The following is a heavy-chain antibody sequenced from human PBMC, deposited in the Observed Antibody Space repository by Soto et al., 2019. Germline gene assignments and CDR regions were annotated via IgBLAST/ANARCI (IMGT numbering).Heavy chain of an antibody. CDR1: GYTFTSYG. J-gene: IGHJ2*01. D-gene: IGHD4-17*01. CDR2: ISAYNDNT. CDR3: AREHPLPKGWTYGDYGPWYFDL. Sequence: ASVKVSCTASGYTFTSYGISWVRQAPGQGLEWMGWISAYNDNTNYAQKLQGRVTMTTDTSTSTAYMELRSLRSDDTAVYYCAREHPLPKGWTYGDYGPWYFDLWGRGTLVTVSS. V-gene: IGHV1-18*01.